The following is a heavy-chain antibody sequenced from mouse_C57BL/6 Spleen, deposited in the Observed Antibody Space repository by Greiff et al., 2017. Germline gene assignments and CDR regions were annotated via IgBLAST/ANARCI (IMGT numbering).Heavy chain of an antibody. CDR3: ARRGVYYGSGYFDV. Sequence: VQLQQSGAELVKPGASVKISCKASGYAFSSYWMNWVKQRPGKGLEWIGQIYPGDGDTNYNGKFKGKATLTADKSSSTAYMPDSSLTSEDSAVYFCARRGVYYGSGYFDVWGTGTTVTVSS. J-gene: IGHJ1*03. D-gene: IGHD1-1*01. V-gene: IGHV1-80*01. CDR1: GYAFSSYW. CDR2: IYPGDGDT.